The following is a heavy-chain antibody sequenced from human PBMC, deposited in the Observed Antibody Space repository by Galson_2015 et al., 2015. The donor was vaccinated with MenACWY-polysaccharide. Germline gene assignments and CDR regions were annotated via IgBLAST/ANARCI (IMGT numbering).Heavy chain of an antibody. J-gene: IGHJ4*02. V-gene: IGHV4-31*03. CDR1: GGSISSGAYF. Sequence: LSLTCTVSGGSISSGAYFWSWILQHPGKGLEWIGFIYYTGNTYYNPFLKSRVTISADTSKNQFSLRLNSVTAADTAVYYCARGGGQGGYWGQGTLVTVSS. D-gene: IGHD2-15*01. CDR2: IYYTGNT. CDR3: ARGGGQGGY.